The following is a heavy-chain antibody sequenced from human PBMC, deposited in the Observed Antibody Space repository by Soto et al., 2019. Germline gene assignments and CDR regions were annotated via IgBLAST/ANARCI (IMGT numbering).Heavy chain of an antibody. Sequence: QVQLVQSGAEVMKPGASVKVSCKASGYTFARYGISWVRQAPGQGLEWMGWISTYNSNTNYARKFQGRVSLTTDTPTNTAYMELMSLTPDDTALYYCAREGFCSSGSCALYSHDYFGMDVWGQGTTVTVSS. V-gene: IGHV1-18*01. CDR1: GYTFARYG. CDR3: AREGFCSSGSCALYSHDYFGMDV. D-gene: IGHD2-15*01. CDR2: ISTYNSNT. J-gene: IGHJ6*02.